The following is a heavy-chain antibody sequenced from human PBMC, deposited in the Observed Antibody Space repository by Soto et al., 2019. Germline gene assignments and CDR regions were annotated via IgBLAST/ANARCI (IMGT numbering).Heavy chain of an antibody. Sequence: ASETLSLTCTVSGVSISSGGYYWSWVRQHPVKGLEWLGYIFYTGSTYYNPSLKSRVTISIDTSKNHFSMKMNSVTAADTAVYYCATSGTTWSYWFDSWGQGIQVTVSS. CDR2: IFYTGST. V-gene: IGHV4-31*03. CDR1: GVSISSGGYY. J-gene: IGHJ5*01. D-gene: IGHD3-10*01. CDR3: ATSGTTWSYWFDS.